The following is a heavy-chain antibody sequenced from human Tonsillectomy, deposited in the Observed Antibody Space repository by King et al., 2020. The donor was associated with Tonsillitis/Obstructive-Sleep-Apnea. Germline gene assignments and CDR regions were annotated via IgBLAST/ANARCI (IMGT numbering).Heavy chain of an antibody. D-gene: IGHD3-10*01. CDR1: GFTFSSYA. J-gene: IGHJ4*02. CDR3: VKLGGFGELLS. V-gene: IGHV3-64D*06. CDR2: ISSNGGSA. Sequence: QLVQSGGGLVQPGGSLRLSCSASGFTFSSYAMHWVRQTPGKGLEYVSGISSNGGSAYYADSVKGRITISRDNSKNTLYLKMNSLIAEDTAVYYCVKLGGFGELLSWGQGTLVTVSS.